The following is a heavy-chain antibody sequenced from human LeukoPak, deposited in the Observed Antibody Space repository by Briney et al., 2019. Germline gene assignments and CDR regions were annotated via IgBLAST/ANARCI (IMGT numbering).Heavy chain of an antibody. J-gene: IGHJ4*02. CDR2: INHSGST. V-gene: IGHV4-34*01. CDR3: ARGPYCGDDCYSHLDY. D-gene: IGHD2-21*02. Sequence: SETLSLTCAVYGGSFSGYYWSWIRQPPGKELAWIGEINHSGSTNYNPSLKSRVTISVDTSKNQFSLKLSSVTAADTAVYYCARGPYCGDDCYSHLDYWGQGTLVTVSS. CDR1: GGSFSGYY.